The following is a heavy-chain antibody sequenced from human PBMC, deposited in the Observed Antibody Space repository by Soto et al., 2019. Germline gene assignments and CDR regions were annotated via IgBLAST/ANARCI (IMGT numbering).Heavy chain of an antibody. D-gene: IGHD5-12*01. CDR3: AREYSGYARGGYYFDY. CDR1: GYTFTSYG. CDR2: ISAYNGNT. J-gene: IGHJ4*02. V-gene: IGHV1-18*01. Sequence: EASVKVSCKASGYTFTSYGISWVRQAPGQGLEWMGWISAYNGNTNYAQKLQGRVTMTTDTSTSTAYMELRSLRSDDTAVYYCAREYSGYARGGYYFDYWGQGTLVTVSS.